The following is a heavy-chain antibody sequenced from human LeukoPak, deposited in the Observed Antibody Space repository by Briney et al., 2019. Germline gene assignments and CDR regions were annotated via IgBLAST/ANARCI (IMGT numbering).Heavy chain of an antibody. J-gene: IGHJ4*02. CDR3: AREGTSCYVDY. CDR1: GFTFSIYC. CDR2: IKQDGSEK. Sequence: GGSLSLFCGASGFTFSIYCMIWVRHAPGKGLEWLDKIKQDGSEKYYVDSVKGRFTISRDNVKNSLYLQMNSLRAEDTAVYYCAREGTSCYVDYWGQGTVVTVSS. V-gene: IGHV3-7*01. D-gene: IGHD2-2*01.